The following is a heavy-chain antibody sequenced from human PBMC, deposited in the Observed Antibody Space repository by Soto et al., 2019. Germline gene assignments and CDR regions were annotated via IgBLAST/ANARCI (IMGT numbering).Heavy chain of an antibody. D-gene: IGHD6-19*01. Sequence: QVQLQESGPGLVKPSGSLSLTYAVSGGSVSSSNWWSWVRQPPGKGLEWIGEIYHSGSTNYNPYLKSRVTISVDKSRNQFCLKLSSVTAADTAVYYCARGKVIAVAGIFDYWGQGTLVTVSS. V-gene: IGHV4-4*02. CDR2: IYHSGST. CDR3: ARGKVIAVAGIFDY. CDR1: GGSVSSSNW. J-gene: IGHJ4*02.